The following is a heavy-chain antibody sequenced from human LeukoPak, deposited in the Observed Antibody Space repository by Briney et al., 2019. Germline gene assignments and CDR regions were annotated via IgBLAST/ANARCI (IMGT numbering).Heavy chain of an antibody. Sequence: PSETLSLTCTVSGGSTSSYYWSWIRQPPGKGLEWIGYIYYSGSTNYNPSLKSRVTISVDTSKNQFSLKLSSVTAADTAVYYCARGKRADYWGQGTLVTVSS. CDR1: GGSTSSYY. CDR3: ARGKRADY. V-gene: IGHV4-59*01. J-gene: IGHJ4*02. CDR2: IYYSGST. D-gene: IGHD1-1*01.